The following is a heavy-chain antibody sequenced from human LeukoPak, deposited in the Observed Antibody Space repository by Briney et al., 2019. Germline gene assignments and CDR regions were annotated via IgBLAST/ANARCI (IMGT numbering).Heavy chain of an antibody. D-gene: IGHD2-2*01. CDR3: VRDLRYCSSTSCYDPCFDY. V-gene: IGHV3-74*01. Sequence: GGSLRLSCAASGFTFSSYWMHWVRQAPGKGLVWVSRLNSDGSSTGYADSVKGRFTISRDNAKNTQYLQMNSLRAEDTAVYYCVRDLRYCSSTSCYDPCFDYWGQGTLVTVSS. J-gene: IGHJ4*02. CDR2: LNSDGSST. CDR1: GFTFSSYW.